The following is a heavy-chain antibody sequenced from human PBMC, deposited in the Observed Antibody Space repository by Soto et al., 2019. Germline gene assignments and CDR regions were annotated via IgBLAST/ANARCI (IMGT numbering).Heavy chain of an antibody. J-gene: IGHJ6*02. CDR3: AREYTAWPLAYGLDV. D-gene: IGHD2-2*02. CDR2: ISSRSDI. V-gene: IGHV3-21*01. CDR1: GFTFRSYW. Sequence: GGSLRLSCATSGFTFRSYWMSWVRQAPGKGLEWVSSISSRSDIYYADSVKGRFTISRDNAKNSVSLQMNSLRAEDTAVYYCAREYTAWPLAYGLDVWGQGTTVTVSS.